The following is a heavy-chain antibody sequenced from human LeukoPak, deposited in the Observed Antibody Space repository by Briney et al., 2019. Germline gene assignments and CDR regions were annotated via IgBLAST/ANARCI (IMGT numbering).Heavy chain of an antibody. CDR3: ARWGSSSGRYYFDS. CDR2: TYHSGST. J-gene: IGHJ4*02. D-gene: IGHD3-16*01. CDR1: GGSISSSNW. Sequence: SETLSLTCAVSGGSISSSNWWTWVRQPPGKGLEWIGETYHSGSTTYNPSLKSRVTISVDKSKNQFSLKLSSVTAADTAVYYCARWGSSSGRYYFDSWGQGTLVIVSS. V-gene: IGHV4-4*02.